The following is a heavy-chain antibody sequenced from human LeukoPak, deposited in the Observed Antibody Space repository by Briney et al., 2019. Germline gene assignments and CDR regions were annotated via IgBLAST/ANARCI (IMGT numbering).Heavy chain of an antibody. D-gene: IGHD3-22*01. CDR1: GFTFSSYA. CDR3: AKEGAGITMIVVVITPTFDY. J-gene: IGHJ4*02. V-gene: IGHV3-23*01. Sequence: GGSLRLSCAASGFTFSSYAMSWVRQAPGKGLEWVSAISGSGGSTYYADSVKGRFTISRDNSKNTLYLQMNSLRAEDTAVYYCAKEGAGITMIVVVITPTFDYWGRGTLVTVSS. CDR2: ISGSGGST.